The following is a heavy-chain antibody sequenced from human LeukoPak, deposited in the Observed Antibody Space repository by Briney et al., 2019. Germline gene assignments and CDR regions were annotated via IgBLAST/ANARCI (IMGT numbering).Heavy chain of an antibody. CDR1: GVTFSSYV. J-gene: IGHJ3*02. CDR2: ISGSGSGT. Sequence: GGSLRLSCEASGVTFSSYVMSWVRQAPGKRPEWVSGISGSGSGTYYADSVKGRFAISRDNSKNTLYLQMNSLRAEDTAVYYCVQEGPRGLAFDIWGQGTKVTVSS. CDR3: VQEGPRGLAFDI. V-gene: IGHV3-23*01.